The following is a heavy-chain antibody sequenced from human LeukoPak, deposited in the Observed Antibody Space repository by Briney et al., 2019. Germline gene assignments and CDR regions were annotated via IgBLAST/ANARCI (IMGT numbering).Heavy chain of an antibody. J-gene: IGHJ4*02. CDR1: GGTFSSYA. CDR2: IIPIFGTA. CDR3: TRNWNHGRFDY. D-gene: IGHD1-14*01. V-gene: IGHV1-69*05. Sequence: ASVKVSCKASGGTFSSYAISWVRQAPGQGLEWMGRIIPIFGTANYAQKFQGRVTITTDESTSTAYMELSSLRSEDTAVYYCTRNWNHGRFDYWGQGTLVTVSS.